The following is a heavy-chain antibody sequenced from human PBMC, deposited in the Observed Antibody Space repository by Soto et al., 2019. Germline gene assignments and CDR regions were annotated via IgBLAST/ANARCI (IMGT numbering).Heavy chain of an antibody. D-gene: IGHD3-16*01. J-gene: IGHJ6*02. CDR3: ARGITFGGVLNGMDV. Sequence: ASVKVSCKASGYTFTTSGISWVRQAPGQGLEWMGWINTDNSKTYYAPKLQGRVTMTTDTSTSTAYLDLRSLKSDDTAVYYCARGITFGGVLNGMDVWGQGTTVTVSS. V-gene: IGHV1-18*01. CDR1: GYTFTTSG. CDR2: INTDNSKT.